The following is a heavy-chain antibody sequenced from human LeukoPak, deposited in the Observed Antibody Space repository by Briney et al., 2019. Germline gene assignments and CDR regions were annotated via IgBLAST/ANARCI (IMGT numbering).Heavy chain of an antibody. Sequence: GGSLRLSCAASGLTFSGHWMYWVRQAPGNGLVWVSRVNADESRAIIADSVKGRFTISRDNARDTVYLQMNSLSVEDTAVYFCGSGITEEDSVAIEHWGQGTLVTVSS. D-gene: IGHD1-14*01. CDR1: GLTFSGHW. CDR3: GSGITEEDSVAIEH. V-gene: IGHV3-74*01. J-gene: IGHJ1*01. CDR2: VNADESRA.